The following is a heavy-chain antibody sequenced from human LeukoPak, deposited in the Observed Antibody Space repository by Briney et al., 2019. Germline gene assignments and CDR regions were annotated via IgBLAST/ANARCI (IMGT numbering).Heavy chain of an antibody. Sequence: SVKVSCKASGGTFSSYAISWVRQAPGQGLEWMGGVIPIFGTANYAQKFQGRVTITADESTSTAYMELSSLRSEDTAVYYCARRRYYDYVWGSFDYWGQGTLVTVSS. CDR2: VIPIFGTA. J-gene: IGHJ4*02. V-gene: IGHV1-69*13. CDR3: ARRRYYDYVWGSFDY. D-gene: IGHD3-16*01. CDR1: GGTFSSYA.